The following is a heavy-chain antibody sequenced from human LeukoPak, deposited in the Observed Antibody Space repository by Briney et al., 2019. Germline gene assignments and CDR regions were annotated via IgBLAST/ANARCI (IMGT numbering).Heavy chain of an antibody. J-gene: IGHJ6*03. CDR3: ARVVGSSWSHTYYYYMDV. V-gene: IGHV4-38-2*02. Sequence: SETLSLTCTVSGYSISSGYYWVWIRQPPGKGLEWIGSIYRSGSTNYNPSLKSRVTISVDTSKNQFSLKVSSVTAADTAVYYCARVVGSSWSHTYYYYMDVWGKGTTVTISS. D-gene: IGHD6-13*01. CDR1: GYSISSGYY. CDR2: IYRSGST.